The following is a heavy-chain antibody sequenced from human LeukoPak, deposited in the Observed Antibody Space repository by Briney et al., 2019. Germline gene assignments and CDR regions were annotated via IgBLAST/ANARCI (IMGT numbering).Heavy chain of an antibody. Sequence: GGSLRLSCTASGFTFGDYAMSWVRQAPGKGLEWVSAISGSGGSTYYADSVKGRFTISRDNSKNTLYLQMNSLRAEDTAVYYCAKTSSIVVVPAASSPGWFDPWGQGTLVTVSS. CDR2: ISGSGGST. CDR1: GFTFGDYA. CDR3: AKTSSIVVVPAASSPGWFDP. J-gene: IGHJ5*02. D-gene: IGHD2-2*01. V-gene: IGHV3-23*01.